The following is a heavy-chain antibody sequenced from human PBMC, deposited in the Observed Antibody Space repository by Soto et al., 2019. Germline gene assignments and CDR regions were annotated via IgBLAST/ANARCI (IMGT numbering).Heavy chain of an antibody. CDR1: GFTFSSYW. CDR3: ARGLPNYSSFDS. Sequence: DVQLVESGGGLVQPGASPRLSCAASGFTFSSYWMHWIRQAPGKGLVWVSRVSSDGSSTVYATSVKGRLTISRDNAKNTLYLQMNSLSDEDTAVYYCARGLPNYSSFDSWGQGTLVTVSS. V-gene: IGHV3-74*01. CDR2: VSSDGSST. J-gene: IGHJ4*02. D-gene: IGHD4-4*01.